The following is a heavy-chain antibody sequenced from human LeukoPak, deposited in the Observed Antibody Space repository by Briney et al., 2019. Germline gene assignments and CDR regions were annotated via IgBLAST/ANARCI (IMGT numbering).Heavy chain of an antibody. D-gene: IGHD3-9*01. CDR3: ARDEAYDTAAFDY. CDR2: ISSSSSYI. Sequence: GGSLRLSCAASGFTFSSYSMNWVRQAPGKRLEWVSSISSSSSYIYYADSVKGRFTISRDNAKNSLYLQMNSLRAEDTAVYYCARDEAYDTAAFDYWGQGTLVTVSS. V-gene: IGHV3-21*01. CDR1: GFTFSSYS. J-gene: IGHJ4*02.